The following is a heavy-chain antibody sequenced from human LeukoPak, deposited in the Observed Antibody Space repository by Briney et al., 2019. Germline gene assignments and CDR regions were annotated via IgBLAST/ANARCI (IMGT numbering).Heavy chain of an antibody. CDR3: ARAVASFDY. D-gene: IGHD4-23*01. CDR2: ITSNSYI. Sequence: GGSLRLSCAASGFSFSSFNMNWVRQAPGKGLEWVSSITSNSYIYYADSAKGRFTISRDNAKNSLYLQMDSLTAEDTAVYYCARAVASFDYWGQGTLVTVSS. CDR1: GFSFSSFN. V-gene: IGHV3-21*01. J-gene: IGHJ4*02.